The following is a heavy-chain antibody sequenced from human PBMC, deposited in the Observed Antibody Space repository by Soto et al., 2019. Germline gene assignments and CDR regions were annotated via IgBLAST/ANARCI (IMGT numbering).Heavy chain of an antibody. V-gene: IGHV1-46*01. D-gene: IGHD3-3*01. CDR3: ARDGWFSALRIPIGLDV. Sequence: QVQLVQSGAEVKKPGASVTVSCKATGYTFSNYYIHWVRQAPGQGLDWMGIINPNGGSTTYAQKFQGRVTTATDTSTNTVYMELISLTSEGTALYYCARDGWFSALRIPIGLDVWGQGTTVTVSS. J-gene: IGHJ6*02. CDR1: GYTFSNYY. CDR2: INPNGGST.